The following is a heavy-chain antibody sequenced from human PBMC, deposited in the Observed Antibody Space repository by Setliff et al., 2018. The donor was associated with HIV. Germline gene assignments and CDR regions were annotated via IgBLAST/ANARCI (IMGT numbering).Heavy chain of an antibody. V-gene: IGHV1-58*02. Sequence: SVKVSCKASGFTFTNSAMQWVRQARGQRLEWIGWIVVGSYNTNYAQKFQERVTITRDLSTSAAYMELSSLRSEDTAVYYCAAASNRRVRGVNLHYYYYMDVWGKGTTVTVSS. CDR2: IVVGSYNT. D-gene: IGHD3-10*01. J-gene: IGHJ6*03. CDR3: AAASNRRVRGVNLHYYYYMDV. CDR1: GFTFTNSA.